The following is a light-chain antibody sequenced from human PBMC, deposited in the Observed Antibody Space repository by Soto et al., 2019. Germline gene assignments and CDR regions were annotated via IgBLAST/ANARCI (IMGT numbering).Light chain of an antibody. CDR3: AAWDDSLSAYV. CDR1: TSNIGSNV. Sequence: QSVLTQPPSESGTPGQRVTIFCSGSTSNIGSNVVNWFQQLPGTAPKLLIYTNNLRPSGVPDRFSGSKSGTSASLAITGLQSDDESDYYCAAWDDSLSAYVFGTGTKVTVL. CDR2: TNN. V-gene: IGLV1-44*01. J-gene: IGLJ1*01.